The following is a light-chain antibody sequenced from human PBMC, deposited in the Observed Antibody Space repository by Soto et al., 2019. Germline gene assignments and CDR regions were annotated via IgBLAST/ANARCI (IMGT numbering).Light chain of an antibody. Sequence: DIQLTQSPSFLSASVGDRVTITCRASQGISSYLAWYQRKPEKAPKLLIYAASTLQSGVPSRFSGSGSGTEFTLTISSLQPEDFATYYCQQLNSYPLTFGGGTKVEIK. J-gene: IGKJ4*01. CDR1: QGISSY. CDR2: AAS. V-gene: IGKV1-9*01. CDR3: QQLNSYPLT.